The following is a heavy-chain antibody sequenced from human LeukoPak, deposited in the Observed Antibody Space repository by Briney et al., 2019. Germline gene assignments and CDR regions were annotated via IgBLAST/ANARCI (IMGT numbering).Heavy chain of an antibody. CDR3: ARWGFSEADRGNFDY. V-gene: IGHV1-8*02. J-gene: IGHJ4*02. CDR1: GYTFTGYY. CDR2: MNPNSGNT. Sequence: GASVKVSCKASGYTFTGYYMHWVRQAPGQGLEWMGWMNPNSGNTGYAQKFQGRVTMTRNTSISTAYMELSSLRSEDTAVYYCARWGFSEADRGNFDYWGQGTLVTVSS. D-gene: IGHD3-16*01.